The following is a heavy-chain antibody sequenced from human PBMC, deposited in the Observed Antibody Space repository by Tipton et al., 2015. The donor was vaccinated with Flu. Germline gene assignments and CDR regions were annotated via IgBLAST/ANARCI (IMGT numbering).Heavy chain of an antibody. J-gene: IGHJ6*02. D-gene: IGHD3-10*01. CDR3: ARVTGASTAYGLDV. CDR2: TYSGDRT. Sequence: SLRLSCAASGFTVSSNYMSWVRQAPGKGLEWVSVTYSGDRTYSADSVKGRFTISRDNPKNTIYLQMNSLRVEDTAVYYCARVTGASTAYGLDVWGQGTTVTVSS. V-gene: IGHV3-53*01. CDR1: GFTVSSNY.